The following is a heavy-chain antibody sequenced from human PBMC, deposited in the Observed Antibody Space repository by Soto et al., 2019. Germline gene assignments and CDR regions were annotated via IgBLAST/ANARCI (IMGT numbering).Heavy chain of an antibody. J-gene: IGHJ6*02. CDR2: IIPIFGIA. CDR1: GGTFSRYS. CDR3: AREDRDRETGLVPAAIDGMDV. Sequence: QVQLVQSGAEVKKPGSLVKVSCKASGGTFSRYSITWVRQAPGHGLEWIGRIIPIFGIASCAQKFQGRVTITVDESTSTAYMELSSLRSDDTAVYYCAREDRDRETGLVPAAIDGMDVWGQGTTVTVSS. D-gene: IGHD2-2*01. V-gene: IGHV1-69*08.